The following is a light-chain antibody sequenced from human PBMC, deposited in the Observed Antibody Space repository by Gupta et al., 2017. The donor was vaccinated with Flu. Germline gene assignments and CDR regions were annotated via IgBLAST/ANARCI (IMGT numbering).Light chain of an antibody. CDR3: EDYNNRPL. V-gene: IGKV3-15*01. Sequence: PAERACRACRASQGVGSNLSWYQQKPGPTPSLLIEGAIHRAVDIPARGSGSGSGSEFTLTIISLQSYDFAFYYWEDYNNRPLFGPGTRVDIK. J-gene: IGKJ3*01. CDR1: QGVGSN. CDR2: GAI.